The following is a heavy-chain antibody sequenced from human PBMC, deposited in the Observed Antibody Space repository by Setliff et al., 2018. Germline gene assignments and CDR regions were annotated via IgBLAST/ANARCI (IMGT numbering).Heavy chain of an antibody. D-gene: IGHD3-10*01. V-gene: IGHV1-18*01. CDR3: ARVESMVRGKNILRHFDY. CDR2: VTIYNGNT. CDR1: GYTFNNYG. J-gene: IGHJ4*02. Sequence: EASVKVSCKASGYTFNNYGVAWVRQAPGQGLDWMGWVTIYNGNTKYAQNLQGRLTLSTDRSTNTVYMELGSLTTDDTAIYYCARVESMVRGKNILRHFDYWGQGTQVTVS.